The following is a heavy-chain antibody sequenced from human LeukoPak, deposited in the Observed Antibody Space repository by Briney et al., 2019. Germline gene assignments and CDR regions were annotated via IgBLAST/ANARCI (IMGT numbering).Heavy chain of an antibody. V-gene: IGHV3-7*01. D-gene: IGHD2-2*01. J-gene: IGHJ4*02. Sequence: PGRSLRLSCAASGFTFNSYWMWWVRQASGKGLEWVANINPYGSDTYYADSVKGRFTISRDNAENSLYLQMNSLRAEDTAVYYCTRVRVVVPSAFDYCDFWGQGTPVTVSS. CDR1: GFTFNSYW. CDR2: INPYGSDT. CDR3: TRVRVVVPSAFDYCDF.